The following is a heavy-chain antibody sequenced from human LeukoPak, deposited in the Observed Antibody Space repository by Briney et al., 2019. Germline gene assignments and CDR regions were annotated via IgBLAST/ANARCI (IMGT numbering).Heavy chain of an antibody. J-gene: IGHJ6*02. V-gene: IGHV4-59*01. CDR1: GGSISSYY. CDR3: ARDGRPNYYYYYGMDV. CDR2: IYYSGST. Sequence: SETLSLTCTVSGGSISSYYWSWIRQPPGKGLEWIGYIYYSGSTNYYPSLKSRVTISVDTSKNQFSLKLSSVTAADTAVYYCARDGRPNYYYYYGMDVWGQGTTVTVSS.